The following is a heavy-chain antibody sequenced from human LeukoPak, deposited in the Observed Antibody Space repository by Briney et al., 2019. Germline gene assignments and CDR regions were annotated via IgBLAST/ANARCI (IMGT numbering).Heavy chain of an antibody. V-gene: IGHV3-30*18. Sequence: GRSLRLSCAASGFTFSSYGMHWVRQAPGKGLEWVAVISYDGSNTFYAGSVKGRFTISRDNSKNTMYGQMNSLSAEDTAVYYCAKGGQQLVSLYCDYWGQGPLVPVSS. CDR2: ISYDGSNT. D-gene: IGHD6-13*01. CDR1: GFTFSSYG. J-gene: IGHJ4*02. CDR3: AKGGQQLVSLYCDY.